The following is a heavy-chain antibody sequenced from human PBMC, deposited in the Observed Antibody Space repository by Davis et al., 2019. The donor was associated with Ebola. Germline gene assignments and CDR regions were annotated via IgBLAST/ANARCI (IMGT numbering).Heavy chain of an antibody. D-gene: IGHD1-1*01. V-gene: IGHV1-18*04. J-gene: IGHJ4*02. Sequence: AASVKVSCKASGYTFTSCGITWVRQAPGQGLEWMGWINPHNGNTNYAQNVQGRVIMTSDTATTTAYMEVGSLRSDDTAVYYCARAQFPTTSDHWGQGTLVTVSS. CDR3: ARAQFPTTSDH. CDR1: GYTFTSCG. CDR2: INPHNGNT.